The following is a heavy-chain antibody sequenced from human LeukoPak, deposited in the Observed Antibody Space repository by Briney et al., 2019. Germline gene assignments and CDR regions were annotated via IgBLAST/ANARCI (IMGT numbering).Heavy chain of an antibody. CDR2: INHSGCT. J-gene: IGHJ4*02. CDR3: ARGNSGYDF. CDR1: GGSFSGYY. Sequence: SETLSLTCAVYGGSFSGYYWSWIRQPPGKGLEWIGEINHSGCTNYNPSLKSRVTISVDTSKNQFSLKLSSVTAADTAVYYCARGNSGYDFWGQGTLVTVSS. D-gene: IGHD5-12*01. V-gene: IGHV4-34*01.